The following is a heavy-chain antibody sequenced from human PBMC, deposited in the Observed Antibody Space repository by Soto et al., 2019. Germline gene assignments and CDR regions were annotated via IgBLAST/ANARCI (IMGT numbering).Heavy chain of an antibody. D-gene: IGHD3-10*01. Sequence: WIVVGSGNTNYAQKFQERVTITRDMSTSTAYMELSSLRSEDTAVYYCAAETWVHYGMDVWGQGTTVTVS. J-gene: IGHJ6*02. CDR2: IVVGSGNT. CDR3: AAETWVHYGMDV. V-gene: IGHV1-58*01.